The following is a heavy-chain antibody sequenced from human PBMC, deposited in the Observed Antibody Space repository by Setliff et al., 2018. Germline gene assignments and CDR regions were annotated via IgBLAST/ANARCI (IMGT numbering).Heavy chain of an antibody. V-gene: IGHV3-23*01. CDR3: ATSTITTYYFDY. D-gene: IGHD4-4*01. CDR1: GFAFTSYD. Sequence: HPGGSLRLSCVTSGFAFTSYDMTWVRQAPGKGLEWVASINNGGVSADYTDSVKGRFTISRDNSRNTLYLQMKSLRAEDTAIYYCATSTITTYYFDYWGHGTLVTV. CDR2: INNGGVSA. J-gene: IGHJ4*01.